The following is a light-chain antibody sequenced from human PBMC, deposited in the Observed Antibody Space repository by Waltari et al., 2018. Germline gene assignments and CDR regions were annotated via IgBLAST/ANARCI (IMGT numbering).Light chain of an antibody. CDR2: NNN. J-gene: IGLJ2*01. Sequence: QSVLTQPPSASGTPGQKVTISCSGTFSNIGNNAVNWYQQVPGMAPKLLIYNNNIQVPWVPDRFSGAKFGTSASLAISGLQSGDEAVYYCAAWDDSLDAYVVFGGGTKVTVL. CDR1: FSNIGNNA. CDR3: AAWDDSLDAYVV. V-gene: IGLV1-44*01.